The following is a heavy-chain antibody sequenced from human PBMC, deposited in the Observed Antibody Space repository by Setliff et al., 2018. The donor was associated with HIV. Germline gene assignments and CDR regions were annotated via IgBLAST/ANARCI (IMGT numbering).Heavy chain of an antibody. CDR3: AREHCSGGSCNGFDI. Sequence: PSETLSLTCTVSGGSIRTSYWNWIRQPPGKGLEWIAYIYISGTTTYNPYLKSRVTITLDTSRNQFSLKLGSVTAADTSMYYCAREHCSGGSCNGFDIWGQGTMVTVSS. CDR2: IYISGTT. CDR1: GGSIRTSY. D-gene: IGHD2-15*01. J-gene: IGHJ3*02. V-gene: IGHV4-4*09.